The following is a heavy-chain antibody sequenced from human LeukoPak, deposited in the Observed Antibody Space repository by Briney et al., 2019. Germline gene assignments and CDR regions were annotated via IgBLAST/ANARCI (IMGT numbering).Heavy chain of an antibody. Sequence: SVKVSCKASGFTFTNSAVQWVRQARGQRLEWIGWIVVGSGNTNYAQKFQEGVTITRDMSTSTAYMELSSLRSEDTAVYYCAAGNWYEFDYWGQGTLVTVSS. CDR2: IVVGSGNT. D-gene: IGHD1-1*01. CDR3: AAGNWYEFDY. V-gene: IGHV1-58*01. J-gene: IGHJ4*02. CDR1: GFTFTNSA.